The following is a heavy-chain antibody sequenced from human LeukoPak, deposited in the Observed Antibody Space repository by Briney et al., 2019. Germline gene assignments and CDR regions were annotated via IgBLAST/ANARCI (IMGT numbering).Heavy chain of an antibody. CDR1: GGTFSSYA. V-gene: IGHV1-69*05. CDR2: IIPIFGTA. CDR3: ARVVTTVTPSYYYYYMDV. J-gene: IGHJ6*03. D-gene: IGHD4-17*01. Sequence: SVKVSCKASGGTFSSYAISWVRQAPGQGLEWMGRIIPIFGTASYAQKFQGRVTITTDESTSTAYMELSSLRSEDTAVYYCARVVTTVTPSYYYYYMDVWGKGTTVTVSS.